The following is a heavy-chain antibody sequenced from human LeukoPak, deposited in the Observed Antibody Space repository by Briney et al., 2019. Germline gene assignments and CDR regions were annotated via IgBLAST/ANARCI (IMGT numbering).Heavy chain of an antibody. Sequence: PGGSLRLSCAASGFTFSVYKMTWVRQAPGKGLEWVAVISYDGSNKYYADSVKGRFTISRDNSKNTLYLQMNSLRAEDTAVYYCARDPSYDSSGYYFYFDYWGQGTLVTVSS. CDR2: ISYDGSNK. CDR3: ARDPSYDSSGYYFYFDY. V-gene: IGHV3-30-3*01. D-gene: IGHD3-22*01. CDR1: GFTFSVYK. J-gene: IGHJ4*02.